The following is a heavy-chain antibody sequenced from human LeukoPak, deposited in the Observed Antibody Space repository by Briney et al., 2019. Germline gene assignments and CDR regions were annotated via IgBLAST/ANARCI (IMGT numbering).Heavy chain of an antibody. J-gene: IGHJ5*02. CDR1: GYSFTSYD. CDR3: ARMTMSGRDNWFDP. D-gene: IGHD5-24*01. V-gene: IGHV1-8*01. Sequence: ASVEVSCKASGYSFTSYDINWVRQATGQGLEWMGWLNPNSGDTGYAQKFHDRVTITRNTSINTAYMELSSLRSEDTAVYYCARMTMSGRDNWFDPWGQGTLVTVSS. CDR2: LNPNSGDT.